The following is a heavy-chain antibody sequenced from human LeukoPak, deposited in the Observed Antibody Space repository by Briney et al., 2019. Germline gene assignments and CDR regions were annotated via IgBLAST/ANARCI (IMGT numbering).Heavy chain of an antibody. CDR1: GYTFTIYY. CDR2: INPSGVST. D-gene: IGHD3-3*01. V-gene: IGHV1-46*04. CDR3: ARVWMGGTIFGVALDY. Sequence: ASVKVSCKASGYTFTIYYMRWVRQAPGQGLEWMGIINPSGVSTSYAQELQGRVTMTRDMSTSTVYMELSSLRSEDTAGYYCARVWMGGTIFGVALDYWGQRSMVTVCS. J-gene: IGHJ4*02.